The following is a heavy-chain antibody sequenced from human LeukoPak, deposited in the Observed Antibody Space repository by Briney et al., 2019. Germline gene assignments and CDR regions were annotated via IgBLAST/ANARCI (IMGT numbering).Heavy chain of an antibody. CDR1: GFSFSNYW. CDR2: INPDGSIT. D-gene: IGHD6-25*01. CDR3: AQRGQHY. J-gene: IGHJ4*02. Sequence: GGSLRLSCAASGFSFSNYWMHWVRQAPGKGLLWVSQINPDGSITKYADSVKGRFTISRDNSKNTLYLQMNSLRAEDTAIYYCAQRGQHYWGQGTLVSVSS. V-gene: IGHV3-74*01.